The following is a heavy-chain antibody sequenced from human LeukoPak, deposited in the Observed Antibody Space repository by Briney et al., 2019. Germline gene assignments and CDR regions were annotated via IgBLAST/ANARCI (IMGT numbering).Heavy chain of an antibody. CDR2: IYTSGST. J-gene: IGHJ6*03. CDR1: GGSISSYY. D-gene: IGHD6-13*01. Sequence: PSETLSLTCTVSGGSISSYYWSWIRQPAGKGLEWIGRIYTSGSTNYNPSLKSRVTMSVDTSKNQFSLKLSSVTAADTAVYYCARAVPFHSSWYASYYYYMDVWGKGTTVTVSS. V-gene: IGHV4-4*07. CDR3: ARAVPFHSSWYASYYYYMDV.